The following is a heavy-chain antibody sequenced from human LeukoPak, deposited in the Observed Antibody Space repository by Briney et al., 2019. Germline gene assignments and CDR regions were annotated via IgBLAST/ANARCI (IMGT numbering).Heavy chain of an antibody. Sequence: GGSLRLSCAASGFTFSSYAMSWVRQAPGKGLEWVSAISGSGGSTYYADSVKGRFTISRDNSKNTLYLQMNSLRAEDTAVYYCAKDLWRYSSSSSWKYYFDYWGQGTLVTVSS. D-gene: IGHD6-6*01. CDR3: AKDLWRYSSSSSWKYYFDY. V-gene: IGHV3-23*01. CDR2: ISGSGGST. J-gene: IGHJ4*02. CDR1: GFTFSSYA.